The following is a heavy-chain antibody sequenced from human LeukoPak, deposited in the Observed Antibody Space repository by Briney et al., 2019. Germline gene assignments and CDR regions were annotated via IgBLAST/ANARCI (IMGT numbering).Heavy chain of an antibody. V-gene: IGHV3-21*01. D-gene: IGHD6-13*01. CDR2: ISSSSSYI. Sequence: GGSLRLSCAASGFTFSSYSMNWVRQAPGKGLEWVSSISSSSSYIYYADSVKGRFTISRDNAKNSLYLQMNSLRAEDTAVYYCARDMSSSWYRNTFAEYFQHWGQGTLVTVSS. J-gene: IGHJ1*01. CDR1: GFTFSSYS. CDR3: ARDMSSSWYRNTFAEYFQH.